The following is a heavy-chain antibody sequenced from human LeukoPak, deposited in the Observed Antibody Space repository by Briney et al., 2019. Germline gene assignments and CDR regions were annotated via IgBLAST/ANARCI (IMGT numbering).Heavy chain of an antibody. CDR2: INSDGSST. J-gene: IGHJ4*02. D-gene: IGHD2-2*01. CDR1: AFTFSPYW. Sequence: GGSLRLSCAVSAFTFSPYWKHCARQAPGTGLVWVSLINSDGSSTNYADSVKGRFTISRDNAKNTLSLQMKSLRAEDKAVYYCATAVPAVTIIGYWGQGTLVTVSS. CDR3: ATAVPAVTIIGY. V-gene: IGHV3-74*01.